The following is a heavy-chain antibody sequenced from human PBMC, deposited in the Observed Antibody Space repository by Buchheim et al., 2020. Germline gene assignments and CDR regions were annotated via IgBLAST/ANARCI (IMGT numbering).Heavy chain of an antibody. Sequence: EVQLVESGGGLVQPGGSLKLSCAASGFTFSGSAMHWVCQASGKGMEWVGRIRSKANSYATAYAASVKGRFTISSDDSKNTAYLQMNSLKTEDTSVYYCTRSPYCSSTSCYWGYYYYGMDVWGQGTT. CDR1: GFTFSGSA. V-gene: IGHV3-73*02. D-gene: IGHD2-2*01. CDR2: IRSKANSYAT. J-gene: IGHJ6*02. CDR3: TRSPYCSSTSCYWGYYYYGMDV.